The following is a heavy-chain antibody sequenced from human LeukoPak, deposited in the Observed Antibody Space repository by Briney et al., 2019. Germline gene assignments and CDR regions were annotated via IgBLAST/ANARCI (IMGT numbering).Heavy chain of an antibody. D-gene: IGHD3-22*01. J-gene: IGHJ4*02. V-gene: IGHV3-23*01. CDR2: ISGSGGST. Sequence: GGSLRLSCAASGFTFSSYAMSWVRQAPGKGLEWVSAISGSGGSTYYADSVKGRFTISRDNSKNTLCLQMNSLRAEDTAVYYCAKQYYDSSGSDYWGQGTLVTVSS. CDR1: GFTFSSYA. CDR3: AKQYYDSSGSDY.